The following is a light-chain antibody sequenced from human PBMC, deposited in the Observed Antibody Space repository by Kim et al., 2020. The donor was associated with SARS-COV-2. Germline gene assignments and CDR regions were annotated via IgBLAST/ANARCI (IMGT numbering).Light chain of an antibody. Sequence: NFMLTQPHSVSESPGKTITISCTRSSGSIASNYVQWFQQRPGSAPTTVIYEDNQKPSEVPDRFSGSIDSSSNSASLTISGLKTEDEADYYCQSYDSDSRVVFGGGTQLTVL. J-gene: IGLJ2*01. CDR3: QSYDSDSRVV. CDR1: SGSIASNY. V-gene: IGLV6-57*04. CDR2: EDN.